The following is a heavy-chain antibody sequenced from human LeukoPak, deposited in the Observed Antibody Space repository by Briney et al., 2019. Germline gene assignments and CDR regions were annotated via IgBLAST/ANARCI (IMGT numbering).Heavy chain of an antibody. CDR3: TRDRSRAEDD. J-gene: IGHJ4*02. CDR1: GFTFSSYA. V-gene: IGHV3-7*01. CDR2: INQGGSDK. Sequence: GGSLRLSCVASGFTFSSYAMSWVRQPPGKGLEWVANINQGGSDKYYVDSVKGRFTISRDNANNLLYLQMNSLRGEDTAVYYCTRDRSRAEDDWGQGTLVTVSS. D-gene: IGHD1-14*01.